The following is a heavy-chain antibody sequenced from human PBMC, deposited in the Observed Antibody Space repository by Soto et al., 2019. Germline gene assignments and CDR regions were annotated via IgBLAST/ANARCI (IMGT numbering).Heavy chain of an antibody. CDR2: IYHSGST. CDR3: ARRRITMIVVVFDAFDI. J-gene: IGHJ3*02. Sequence: QVQLQESGPGLVKPSGTLSLTCAVSGGSISSSYWWSWVRQPPGKGLEWIGEIYHSGSTNYNPSLKSRVTISVDKSKNQFSLKLSSVIAADTAVYYCARRRITMIVVVFDAFDIWGQGTMVTVSS. D-gene: IGHD3-22*01. CDR1: GGSISSSYW. V-gene: IGHV4-4*02.